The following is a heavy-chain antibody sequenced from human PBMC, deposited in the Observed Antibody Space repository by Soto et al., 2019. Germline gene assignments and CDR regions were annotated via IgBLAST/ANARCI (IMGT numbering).Heavy chain of an antibody. Sequence: QVQLVQSGAEVKKPGSSVKVSCKASGGTFSSYTISWVRQAPGQGLEWMGRIIPILGIANYAQKFQGRVTITADKSTSTAYMELSSLRSEDTAVYYCASRYCSSTSCPDYWGQGTRVTVSS. J-gene: IGHJ4*02. CDR3: ASRYCSSTSCPDY. CDR1: GGTFSSYT. D-gene: IGHD2-2*01. CDR2: IIPILGIA. V-gene: IGHV1-69*02.